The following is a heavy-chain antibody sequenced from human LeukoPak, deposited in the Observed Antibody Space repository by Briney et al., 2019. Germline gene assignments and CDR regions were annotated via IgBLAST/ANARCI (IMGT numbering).Heavy chain of an antibody. Sequence: SETLSLTCTVSGGSISSSSYYWGWIRQPPGKGLEWVGSIYYSGSTYYNPSLKSRVTISVDTSKNQFSLKLSSVTAADTAVYYCASIIWAPYYYYYMDVWGKGTTVTVSS. CDR1: GGSISSSSYY. J-gene: IGHJ6*03. D-gene: IGHD3-16*01. CDR2: IYYSGST. CDR3: ASIIWAPYYYYYMDV. V-gene: IGHV4-39*01.